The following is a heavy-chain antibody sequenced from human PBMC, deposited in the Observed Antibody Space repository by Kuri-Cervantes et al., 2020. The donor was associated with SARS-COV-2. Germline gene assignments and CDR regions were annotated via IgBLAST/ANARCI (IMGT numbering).Heavy chain of an antibody. J-gene: IGHJ6*02. CDR2: ISSSGSTI. V-gene: IGHV3-48*04. CDR3: ARFDFGYYYGMDV. CDR1: GFTFSSYG. Sequence: GESLKISCAASGFTFSSYGMHWVRQAPGKGLEWVSYISSSGSTIYYADSVKGRFTISRDNAKNSPYLQTNSLRAEDTAVYYCARFDFGYYYGMDVWGQGTTVTVSS. D-gene: IGHD3-9*01.